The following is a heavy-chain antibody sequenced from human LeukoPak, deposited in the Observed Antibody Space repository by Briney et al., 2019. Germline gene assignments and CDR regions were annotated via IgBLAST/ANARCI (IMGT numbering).Heavy chain of an antibody. Sequence: GGSLRLSCAASGFTVCSNYMSWVRQAPGKGLEWVSVIYSGGSTYYADSVKGRFTFSRDNSKNTLYLQMNSRRAEDTAVYYCARDKGYCSSTSCYAADTDTYNWFDPWGQGTLVTVSS. CDR2: IYSGGST. CDR1: GFTVCSNY. D-gene: IGHD2-2*01. CDR3: ARDKGYCSSTSCYAADTDTYNWFDP. V-gene: IGHV3-53*01. J-gene: IGHJ5*02.